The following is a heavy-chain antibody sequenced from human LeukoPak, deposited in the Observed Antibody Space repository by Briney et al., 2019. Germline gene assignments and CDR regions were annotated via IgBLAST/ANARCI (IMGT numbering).Heavy chain of an antibody. Sequence: GASVKVSCKASGYTFTGYYMHWVRQAPGQGLEWMGWINPNSGGTNYAQKFQGWVTKTRDTSISTAYMELSRLRSDDTAVYYCARAIAVAGGFDYWGQGTLVTVSS. CDR1: GYTFTGYY. V-gene: IGHV1-2*04. J-gene: IGHJ4*02. CDR2: INPNSGGT. D-gene: IGHD6-19*01. CDR3: ARAIAVAGGFDY.